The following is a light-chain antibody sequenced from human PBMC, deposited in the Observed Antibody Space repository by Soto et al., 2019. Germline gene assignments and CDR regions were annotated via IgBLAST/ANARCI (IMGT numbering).Light chain of an antibody. CDR3: SSYTTSNTRQIV. CDR1: SSDVGGYNY. CDR2: DVS. Sequence: QSALTQPASGSGYPGQSITISCTGTSSDVGGYNYVSWYQHHPGKAPKLMIYDVSNRPSGVSNRFSGSKSGNTASLTISGLQPEDEADYYCSSYTTSNTRQIVFGTGTKLTVL. J-gene: IGLJ1*01. V-gene: IGLV2-14*03.